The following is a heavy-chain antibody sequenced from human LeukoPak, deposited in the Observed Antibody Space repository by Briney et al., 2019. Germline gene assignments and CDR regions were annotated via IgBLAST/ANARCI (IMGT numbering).Heavy chain of an antibody. CDR1: GLTFTSHG. CDR3: ARDRGKDYFDR. V-gene: IGHV3-33*01. CDR2: VRNDGSDT. D-gene: IGHD4-23*01. Sequence: GTSLRLSCTTSGLTFTSHGFHWLRQVVGKRLEWVAFVRNDGSDTYHANSVKGRFSISRDDSKNTLYLQMNSLRPEDTAIYYCARDRGKDYFDRWGQGTQVTVSS. J-gene: IGHJ4*02.